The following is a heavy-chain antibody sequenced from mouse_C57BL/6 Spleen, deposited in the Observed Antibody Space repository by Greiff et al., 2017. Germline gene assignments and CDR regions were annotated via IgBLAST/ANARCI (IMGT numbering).Heavy chain of an antibody. J-gene: IGHJ3*01. CDR2: ISYDGSN. D-gene: IGHD3-2*02. Sequence: EVQLVESGPGLVKPSQSLSLTCSVTGYSITSGYYWNWIRQFPGNKLEWMGYISYDGSNNYNSSLKNRITITRDTSKNQFFLKLNSVTTEETATYYCARDGEIQLRDFVAYWGQGTLVTVSA. V-gene: IGHV3-6*01. CDR3: ARDGEIQLRDFVAY. CDR1: GYSITSGYY.